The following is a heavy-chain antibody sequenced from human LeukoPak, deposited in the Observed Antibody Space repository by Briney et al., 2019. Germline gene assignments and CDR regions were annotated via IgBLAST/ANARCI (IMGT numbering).Heavy chain of an antibody. J-gene: IGHJ5*02. V-gene: IGHV4-39*01. CDR1: GGSISNSSYY. D-gene: IGHD6-19*01. CDR3: ARHGFSVAGTDPFDP. Sequence: PSETLSLTCTVSGGSISNSSYYWGWIRQPPGKGLEWIGSIYYSGSTYYNPSLKSRVTISVDTSKNQFSLKLSSVTAADTAVYYCARHGFSVAGTDPFDPWGQGTLVTVSS. CDR2: IYYSGST.